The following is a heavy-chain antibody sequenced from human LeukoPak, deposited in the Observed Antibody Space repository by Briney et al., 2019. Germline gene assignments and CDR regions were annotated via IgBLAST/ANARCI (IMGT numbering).Heavy chain of an antibody. Sequence: GGSLRLSCSGFIFSSYWMSWVRQAPGRGLQWVANIKPDGSVKSYADSVKGRFTISGDNSKNSLYLQMNSLRAEDTAVYYCARNRGPGGGYFDYWGQGTLVTVSS. V-gene: IGHV3-7*05. CDR3: ARNRGPGGGYFDY. J-gene: IGHJ4*02. CDR2: IKPDGSVK. CDR1: GFIFSSYW. D-gene: IGHD1/OR15-1a*01.